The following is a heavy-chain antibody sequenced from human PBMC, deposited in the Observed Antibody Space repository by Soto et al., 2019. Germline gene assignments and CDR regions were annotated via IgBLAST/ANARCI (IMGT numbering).Heavy chain of an antibody. D-gene: IGHD2-2*03. Sequence: SETLSLTCTVSGGSISSYYWSWIRQPPGKGLEWIGYIYYSGSTNYNPSLKSRVTISVDTSKNQFSLKLSSVTAADTAVYYCARDFGYCSSTSCYAGWFDPWGQGTLVTVSS. CDR2: IYYSGST. V-gene: IGHV4-59*01. J-gene: IGHJ5*02. CDR3: ARDFGYCSSTSCYAGWFDP. CDR1: GGSISSYY.